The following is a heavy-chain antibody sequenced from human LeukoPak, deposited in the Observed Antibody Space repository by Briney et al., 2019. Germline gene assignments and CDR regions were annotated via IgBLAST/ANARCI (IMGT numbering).Heavy chain of an antibody. V-gene: IGHV2-5*01. J-gene: IGHJ5*02. Sequence: SGPTLVNPTQTLTLTCTFSGFSLRTSGVGVGWIRQPPGKALEWLALIYWNDDKRYSPSLKSRLTITKDTSKNQVVLTMTNMDPVDTATYYCAHVIQLLYRDHNWFDPWGQGTLVTVSS. CDR2: IYWNDDK. CDR3: AHVIQLLYRDHNWFDP. D-gene: IGHD2-2*01. CDR1: GFSLRTSGVG.